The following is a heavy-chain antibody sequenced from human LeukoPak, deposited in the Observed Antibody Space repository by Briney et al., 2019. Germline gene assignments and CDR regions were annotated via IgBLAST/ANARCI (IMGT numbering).Heavy chain of an antibody. D-gene: IGHD2/OR15-2a*01. V-gene: IGHV4-59*12. Sequence: SETLSLTCTVSGASISSYYWNWIRQPPGKGLGWIGHISYSGSTSYNPPLKSRVTISVDTSKTQFSLKLSSVTAADTAVYYCARGLLSRVTRLWGQGTLVTVSS. CDR3: ARGLLSRVTRL. CDR1: GASISSYY. J-gene: IGHJ4*02. CDR2: ISYSGST.